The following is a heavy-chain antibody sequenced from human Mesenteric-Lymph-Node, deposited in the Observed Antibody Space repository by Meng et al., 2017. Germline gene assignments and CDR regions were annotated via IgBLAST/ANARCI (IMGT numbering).Heavy chain of an antibody. J-gene: IGHJ4*02. CDR1: GGSISSGDYS. CDR2: IYYSGST. Sequence: QVQLQESGPGLVEPSQTLSLICTFSGGSISSGDYSWTWIRQPPGKGLEWIWYIYYSGSTYYNPSLKSRVTSSVDTSKNQFSLRLSSVTAADTAVYYCARDLGVATSIAGFVYWGQGNLVTVSS. V-gene: IGHV4-30-4*01. CDR3: ARDLGVATSIAGFVY. D-gene: IGHD5-12*01.